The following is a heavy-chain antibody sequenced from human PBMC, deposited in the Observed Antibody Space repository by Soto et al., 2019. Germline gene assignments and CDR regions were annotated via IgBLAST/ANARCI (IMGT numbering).Heavy chain of an antibody. V-gene: IGHV4-31*03. CDR3: ARADYYGSGSYSNPPTPYYYYMDV. CDR2: IYYSGST. D-gene: IGHD3-10*01. J-gene: IGHJ6*03. CDR1: GGSISSGGYY. Sequence: PSETLSLTCTVSGGSISSGGYYWSWIRQHPGKGLEWIGYIYYSGSTYYNPSLKSRITISVDTSKNQFSLKLSSVTAADTAVYYCARADYYGSGSYSNPPTPYYYYMDVWGKGTTVTVSS.